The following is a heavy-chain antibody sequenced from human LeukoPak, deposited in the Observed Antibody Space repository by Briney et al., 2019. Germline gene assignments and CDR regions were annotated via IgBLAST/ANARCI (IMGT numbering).Heavy chain of an antibody. Sequence: PGGSLRLSCAASGFTFSDYAMSWVRQAPGKGLEWLSVISGGSSGSTYYADSVTGRFTVSRDNSKNTLYLQMNSLRADDTAVYYCAKEIWPTVTIQGRTYFDYWGQGTLVTVSS. V-gene: IGHV3-23*01. D-gene: IGHD4-17*01. CDR2: ISGGSSGST. CDR1: GFTFSDYA. J-gene: IGHJ4*02. CDR3: AKEIWPTVTIQGRTYFDY.